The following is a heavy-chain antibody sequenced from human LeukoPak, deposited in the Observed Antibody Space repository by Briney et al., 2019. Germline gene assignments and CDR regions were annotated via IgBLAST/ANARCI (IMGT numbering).Heavy chain of an antibody. J-gene: IGHJ6*03. Sequence: GGSLRLSCVASGFTFDIYAMSWVRQAPGKGLEWVSAISGSGGSTYYADSVKGRFTISRDNFKNTLYLQMNSLRAEDTAVYYCAVSFYYYYMDVWGKGTTVTVSS. D-gene: IGHD1-7*01. CDR2: ISGSGGST. CDR3: AVSFYYYYMDV. CDR1: GFTFDIYA. V-gene: IGHV3-23*01.